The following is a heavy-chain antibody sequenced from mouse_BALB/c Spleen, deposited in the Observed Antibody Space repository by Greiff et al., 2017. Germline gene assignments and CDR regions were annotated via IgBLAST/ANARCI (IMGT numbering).Heavy chain of an antibody. J-gene: IGHJ4*01. V-gene: IGHV1-9*01. D-gene: IGHD1-1*01. CDR1: GYTFSSYW. Sequence: QVQLKQSGAELMKPGASVKISCKATGYTFSSYWIEWVKQRPGHGLEWIGEILPGSGSTNYNEKFKGKATFTADTSSNTAYMQLSSLTSEDSAVYYCARRHYGLYAMDYWGQGTSVTVSS. CDR2: ILPGSGST. CDR3: ARRHYGLYAMDY.